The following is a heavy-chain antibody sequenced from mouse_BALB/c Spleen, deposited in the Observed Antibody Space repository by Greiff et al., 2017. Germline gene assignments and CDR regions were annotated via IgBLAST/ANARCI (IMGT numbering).Heavy chain of an antibody. J-gene: IGHJ1*01. CDR1: GYTFTDYN. D-gene: IGHD2-3*01. Sequence: VQLQQSGPELVKPGASVKISCKASGYTFTDYNMHWVKQSHGKSLEWIGYIYPYNGGTGYNQKFKSKATLTVDNSSSTAYMELRSLTSEDSAVYYCAREGWLLPWYFDVWGAGTTVTVAS. V-gene: IGHV1S29*02. CDR2: IYPYNGGT. CDR3: AREGWLLPWYFDV.